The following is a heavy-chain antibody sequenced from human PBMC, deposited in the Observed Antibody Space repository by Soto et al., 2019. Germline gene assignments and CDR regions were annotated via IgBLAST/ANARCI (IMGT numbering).Heavy chain of an antibody. CDR2: IYHSGST. V-gene: IGHV4-30-2*01. Sequence: SQTLSLTCAVSGGSISSGGYSWSWIRQPPGKGLEWIGYIYHSGSTYYNPSLKSRVTISVDRSKNQFSLKLSSVTAADTAVYYCARAPPYYSNYGGQGAYFDYWGQGTLVTVSS. CDR1: GGSISSGGYS. J-gene: IGHJ4*02. CDR3: ARAPPYYSNYGGQGAYFDY. D-gene: IGHD4-4*01.